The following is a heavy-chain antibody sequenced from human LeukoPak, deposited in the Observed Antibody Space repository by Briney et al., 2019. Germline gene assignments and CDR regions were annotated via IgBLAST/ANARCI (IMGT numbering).Heavy chain of an antibody. D-gene: IGHD3-9*01. CDR1: GFTVSSNY. CDR2: IYSGGST. J-gene: IGHJ3*02. V-gene: IGHV3-53*01. Sequence: QPGGSLSLYCAASGFTVSSNYMSWVRQAPGKGLEWVSVIYSGGSTYYADSVKGRFTFSRDNSKNTLYLQMNSLRAADTAVYYCARGGARYFDWLPDAFDIWGQGTMVTVSS. CDR3: ARGGARYFDWLPDAFDI.